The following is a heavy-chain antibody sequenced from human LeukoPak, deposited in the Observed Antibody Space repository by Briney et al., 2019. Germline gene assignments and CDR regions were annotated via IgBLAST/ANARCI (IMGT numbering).Heavy chain of an antibody. CDR1: GGSVSTGNYY. V-gene: IGHV4-61*01. CDR3: ARDSLLRGSGWDYWYFDL. Sequence: SETLSLTCTVSGGSVSTGNYYWSWIRQPPGKGLEWIGNMHYSGSTNYNPSLRSRVTISVDTSMNQFSLLLTSATAADTAVYYCARDSLLRGSGWDYWYFDLWGRGTLVTVSS. CDR2: MHYSGST. J-gene: IGHJ2*01. D-gene: IGHD6-25*01.